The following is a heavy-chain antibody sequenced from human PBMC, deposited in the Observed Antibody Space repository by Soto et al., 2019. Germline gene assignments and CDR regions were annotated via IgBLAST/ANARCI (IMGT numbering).Heavy chain of an antibody. Sequence: QVQLVQSGAEVKKPGASVKDSCKASGYTFTSYYMHWVRQAPGQGLEWMGIINPSGGSTSYAQKFQGRVTMTRDTSTSTVYMELSSLRSEDTAVYYCARGMMGYCSSTSCYDANYYYGMDVWGQGTTVTVSS. D-gene: IGHD2-2*01. V-gene: IGHV1-46*01. J-gene: IGHJ6*02. CDR1: GYTFTSYY. CDR3: ARGMMGYCSSTSCYDANYYYGMDV. CDR2: INPSGGST.